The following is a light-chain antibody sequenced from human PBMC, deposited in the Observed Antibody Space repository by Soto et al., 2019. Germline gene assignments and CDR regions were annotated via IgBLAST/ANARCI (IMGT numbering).Light chain of an antibody. CDR1: QNIGSMY. V-gene: IGKV3-20*01. CDR2: DVS. Sequence: EVVLTQSPGTLSLSPGERATLSCRASQNIGSMYLGWYQQKPGQAPRLLIYDVSTRATGVSDRFSGSVSGIDFTLTSSRLEPEDAALYYCQQYASSLTFAGGTNVEIK. CDR3: QQYASSLT. J-gene: IGKJ4*01.